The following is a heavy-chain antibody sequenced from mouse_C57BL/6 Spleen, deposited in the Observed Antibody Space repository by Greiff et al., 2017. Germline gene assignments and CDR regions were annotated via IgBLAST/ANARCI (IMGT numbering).Heavy chain of an antibody. Sequence: QVQLQQPGAELVKPGASVKVSCKASGYTFTSYWMYWVKQRPGQGLEWIGRIHRSDSDTNYHQKFKGKATLTVDKSSSTAYMQLSSLTSEDTAVYYSTAYDYGVGNAMDYWGQGTSVTVSS. D-gene: IGHD2-4*01. J-gene: IGHJ4*01. V-gene: IGHV1-74*01. CDR3: TAYDYGVGNAMDY. CDR1: GYTFTSYW. CDR2: IHRSDSDT.